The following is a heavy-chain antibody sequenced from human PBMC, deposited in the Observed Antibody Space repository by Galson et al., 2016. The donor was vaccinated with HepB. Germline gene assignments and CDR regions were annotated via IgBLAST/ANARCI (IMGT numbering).Heavy chain of an antibody. CDR2: ISHDGNNK. J-gene: IGHJ4*02. Sequence: SLRLSCAASGFTFSIYAMNWVRQAPGKGPEWVAVISHDGNNKYYADSVKGRFTISRDNSKNTLYLQMNSLRAEDTAVYYCARGSYWLLQHGDYFDYWGQGTLVTVSS. V-gene: IGHV3-30-3*01. D-gene: IGHD3-9*01. CDR3: ARGSYWLLQHGDYFDY. CDR1: GFTFSIYA.